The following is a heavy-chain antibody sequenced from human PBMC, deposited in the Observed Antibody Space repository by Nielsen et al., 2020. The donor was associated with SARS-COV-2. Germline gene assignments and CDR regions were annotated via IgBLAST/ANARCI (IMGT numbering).Heavy chain of an antibody. CDR2: IKSESHGGTT. J-gene: IGHJ4*02. CDR3: STDPNGGNDY. Sequence: GGSLRLSCAASGFTFKNVRMSWVRQAPGKGLEWVGRIKSESHGGTTDYAAPVKGRFTISRDDSRNTLSLQMNSLKTDDTAVYYCSTDPNGGNDYWGQGTLVTVSS. D-gene: IGHD4-23*01. V-gene: IGHV3-15*01. CDR1: GFTFKNVR.